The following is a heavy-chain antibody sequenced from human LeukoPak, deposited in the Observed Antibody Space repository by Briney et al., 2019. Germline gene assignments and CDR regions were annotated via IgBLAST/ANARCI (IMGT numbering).Heavy chain of an antibody. CDR1: GGSISSGDYY. V-gene: IGHV4-30-4*08. Sequence: SQTLSLSCTVSGGSISSGDYYWSWLRQPPGKGLEWIVYIYYSGITYYNPSLKSRVTISVDTSKNQFSLKLSSVTAADTAVYYCARVRIIVVVPAARYYMDVWGKGTTVTVSS. CDR2: IYYSGIT. D-gene: IGHD2-2*01. J-gene: IGHJ6*03. CDR3: ARVRIIVVVPAARYYMDV.